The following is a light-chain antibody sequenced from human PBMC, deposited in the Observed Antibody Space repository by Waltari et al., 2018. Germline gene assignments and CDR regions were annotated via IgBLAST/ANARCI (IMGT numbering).Light chain of an antibody. Sequence: EIVLTQSPRTLSLSPGERATLSCRASQSVNNYLAWFQQKPGQAPRLLIHGASSRATGIPDRISGSGSGTDFTLTISGLEPQDFAVYYCQQYSSSPLTFGPGTKVDIK. V-gene: IGKV3-20*01. J-gene: IGKJ3*01. CDR2: GAS. CDR1: QSVNNY. CDR3: QQYSSSPLT.